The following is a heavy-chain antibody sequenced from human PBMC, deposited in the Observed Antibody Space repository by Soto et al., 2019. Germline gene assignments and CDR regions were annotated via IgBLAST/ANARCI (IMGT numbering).Heavy chain of an antibody. Sequence: PSETLSLTXTVSGGSISSYYWSWIRQPPGKGLEYIGYIYYSGSTNYNPSLKSRVTIPVDTSKKQFSLKLSSVTAADTAVYYCARSLYSGSYTNWFDPWGQGTLVTVSS. D-gene: IGHD1-26*01. CDR1: GGSISSYY. CDR2: IYYSGST. J-gene: IGHJ5*02. CDR3: ARSLYSGSYTNWFDP. V-gene: IGHV4-59*01.